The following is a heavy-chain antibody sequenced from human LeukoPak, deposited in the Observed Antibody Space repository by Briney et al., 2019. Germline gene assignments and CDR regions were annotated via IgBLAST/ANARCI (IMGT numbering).Heavy chain of an antibody. CDR2: ISAYNGNT. D-gene: IGHD3-22*01. CDR3: ARVVPGLDYYDSSGYYGRWFDP. V-gene: IGHV1-18*01. CDR1: GYTFTSYG. J-gene: IGHJ5*02. Sequence: ASVKVSCKASGYTFTSYGISWVRQAPGQGLEWIGWISAYNGNTNYAQKLQGRVTMTTDTSTSTAYMELRSLRSDDTAVYYCARVVPGLDYYDSSGYYGRWFDPWGQGTLVTVSS.